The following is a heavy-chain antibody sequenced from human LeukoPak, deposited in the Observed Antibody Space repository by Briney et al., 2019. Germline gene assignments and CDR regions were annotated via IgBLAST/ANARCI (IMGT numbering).Heavy chain of an antibody. J-gene: IGHJ5*02. CDR2: ISYGGST. CDR3: ARTAGSSSWTT. Sequence: PSETLSLTCTVSGGSISSYYWSWIRQPPGKGLEWIGYISYGGSTNYSPSLKSRVSISVDTSKNQFSLKLRSVTAADTAVYYCARTAGSSSWTTWGQGTLVTVSS. D-gene: IGHD6-13*01. V-gene: IGHV4-59*01. CDR1: GGSISSYY.